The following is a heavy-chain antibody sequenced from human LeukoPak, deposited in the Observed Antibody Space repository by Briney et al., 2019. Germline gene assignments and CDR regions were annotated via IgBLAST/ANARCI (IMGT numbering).Heavy chain of an antibody. CDR3: ASPWWGYCSSTSCYDFDY. CDR1: GFTFSSYS. V-gene: IGHV3-21*01. D-gene: IGHD2-2*01. CDR2: ISSSSSYI. J-gene: IGHJ4*02. Sequence: PGGSLRLSCAASGFTFSSYSMNWVSQAPGKGLAWVSSISSSSSYIYYADSVKGRFTISRDNAKNSLYLQMNSLRAEDTAVYYCASPWWGYCSSTSCYDFDYWGQGTLVTVSS.